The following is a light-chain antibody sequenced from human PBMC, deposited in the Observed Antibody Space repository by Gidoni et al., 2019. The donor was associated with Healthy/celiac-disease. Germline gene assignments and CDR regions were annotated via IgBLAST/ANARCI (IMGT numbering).Light chain of an antibody. CDR2: LGS. CDR1: QSLLHSNGYNY. J-gene: IGKJ1*01. Sequence: DIVMTQSRLSLPVTPGEPAAISCRSSQSLLHSNGYNYLDWYLQKPGQSPQLLIYLGSNRASGVPDRFSGSGSGTDFTLKIGRVEAEDVGVYYCMQALQTPPAFGQGTKVEI. CDR3: MQALQTPPA. V-gene: IGKV2-28*01.